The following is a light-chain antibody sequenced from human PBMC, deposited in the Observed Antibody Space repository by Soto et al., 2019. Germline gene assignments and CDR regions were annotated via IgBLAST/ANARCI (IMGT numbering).Light chain of an antibody. J-gene: IGLJ1*01. CDR2: DVK. Sequence: QSVLTQPRSVSGSPGQSVTISCTGTSSDVGGYNYVSWYQQYPGKAPKVMIYDVKTRPSGVPDRFSGSKSGNTASLTISGLQAEDEADYYCCSYAGSYTFVFGTGTKPPS. CDR1: SSDVGGYNY. CDR3: CSYAGSYTFV. V-gene: IGLV2-11*01.